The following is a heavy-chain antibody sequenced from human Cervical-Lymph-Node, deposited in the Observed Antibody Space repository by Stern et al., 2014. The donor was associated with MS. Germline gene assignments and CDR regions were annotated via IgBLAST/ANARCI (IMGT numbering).Heavy chain of an antibody. CDR2: INPNSGNT. Sequence: DQLVESGAEVKKPGASVKVSCKASGYTFTSYDIHWVRQATGQGLEWMGWINPNSGNTGYAQRFQGRVTMTRNTSISTAYMELSSLRSEDTAVYYCARGQGGGSTVVPQPDYWGQGTLVTVSS. D-gene: IGHD4-23*01. CDR1: GYTFTSYD. J-gene: IGHJ4*02. V-gene: IGHV1-8*01. CDR3: ARGQGGGSTVVPQPDY.